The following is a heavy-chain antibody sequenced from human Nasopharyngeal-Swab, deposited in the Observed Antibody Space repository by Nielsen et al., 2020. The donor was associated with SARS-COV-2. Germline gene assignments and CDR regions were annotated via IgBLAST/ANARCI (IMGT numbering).Heavy chain of an antibody. J-gene: IGHJ1*01. CDR2: ISSSSSYI. CDR1: GFTFDDYA. V-gene: IGHV3-21*01. D-gene: IGHD6-6*01. Sequence: GESLKISCAASGFTFDDYAMHWVRQAPGKGLEWVSSISSSSSYIYYADSVKGRFTISRDNAKNSLYLQMNSLRAEDTAVYYCAKDTYSSSSPEYFHHWGQGTLVTVSS. CDR3: AKDTYSSSSPEYFHH.